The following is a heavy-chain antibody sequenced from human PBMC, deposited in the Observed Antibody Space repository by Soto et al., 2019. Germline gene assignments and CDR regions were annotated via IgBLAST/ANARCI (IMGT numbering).Heavy chain of an antibody. D-gene: IGHD6-6*01. Sequence: QVQLVQSGAEVKKPGASVRVSCKASGFTFTNYGISWVRQAPGQGLEWMGWISAYKGNTNYAQKFQGRVTMTTDTSTSTAYMELRSLRSDGTAVYYCASRSGQLPYYFDYWGQGTLVTVSS. CDR1: GFTFTNYG. CDR2: ISAYKGNT. J-gene: IGHJ4*02. CDR3: ASRSGQLPYYFDY. V-gene: IGHV1-18*01.